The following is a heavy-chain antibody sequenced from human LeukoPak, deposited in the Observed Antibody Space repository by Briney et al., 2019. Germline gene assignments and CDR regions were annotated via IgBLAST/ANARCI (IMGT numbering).Heavy chain of an antibody. Sequence: PSETLSLTCTVSGGSISSYYWSWIRQPPGKGLEWIGNIYYSGSTNYNSSLKSRVTISVDTSKNQFSLTLSSVTAADTAVYYCARRSYGGNSAYFDYWGQGTLVTASS. CDR3: ARRSYGGNSAYFDY. D-gene: IGHD4-23*01. J-gene: IGHJ4*02. V-gene: IGHV4-59*08. CDR1: GGSISSYY. CDR2: IYYSGST.